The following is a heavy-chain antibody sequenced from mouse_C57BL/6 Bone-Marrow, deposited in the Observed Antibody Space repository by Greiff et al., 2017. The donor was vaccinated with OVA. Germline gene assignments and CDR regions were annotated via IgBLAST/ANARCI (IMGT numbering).Heavy chain of an antibody. CDR1: GFNIKDYY. CDR3: ARSSITTVVATPDY. V-gene: IGHV14-2*01. J-gene: IGHJ2*01. D-gene: IGHD1-1*01. CDR2: VDPEDGET. Sequence: VQLKESGAELVKPGASVKLSCTASGFNIKDYYMHWVKQRTEQGLEWIGRVDPEDGETKYAPKFQGKATITADTSSNTAYLQLSSLTSEDTAVYYCARSSITTVVATPDYWGQGTTLTVSS.